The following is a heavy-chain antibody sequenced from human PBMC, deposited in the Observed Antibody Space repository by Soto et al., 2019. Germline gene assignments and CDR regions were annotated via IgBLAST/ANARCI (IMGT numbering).Heavy chain of an antibody. V-gene: IGHV1-2*04. D-gene: IGHD5-12*01. J-gene: IGHJ4*02. Sequence: ASVKVSCKASGYTFTGYYMHWVRQAPGQGLKWMGWINPNSGGTNYAQKFQGWVTMTRDTSISTANKELSRLRSDDTAVYYCARGGYSGYDLDYWGQGTLVTVSS. CDR2: INPNSGGT. CDR3: ARGGYSGYDLDY. CDR1: GYTFTGYY.